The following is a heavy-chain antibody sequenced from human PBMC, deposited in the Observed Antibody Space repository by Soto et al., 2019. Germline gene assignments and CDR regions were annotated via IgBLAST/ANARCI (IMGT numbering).Heavy chain of an antibody. Sequence: GGSLRLSCATSGFSFPSYAMHWVRQAPGKGLEWVAVISYDGANNYYADSVKDRFTISRDNSKNILYLRMTSLRNDDTAVYYCARASGFSATRGYFDFWGQGTLVTVSS. CDR1: GFSFPSYA. V-gene: IGHV3-30-3*01. CDR3: ARASGFSATRGYFDF. D-gene: IGHD3-10*01. CDR2: ISYDGANN. J-gene: IGHJ4*02.